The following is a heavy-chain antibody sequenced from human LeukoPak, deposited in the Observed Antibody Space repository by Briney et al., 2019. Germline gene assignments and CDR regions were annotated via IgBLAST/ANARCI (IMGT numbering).Heavy chain of an antibody. J-gene: IGHJ3*02. CDR2: ISSTSGYI. D-gene: IGHD4-17*01. CDR3: ARENGDYADAFDI. V-gene: IGHV3-21*01. Sequence: GGSLRLSCAASGFTFTNYRMTWLRQAPGKGLEWVSSISSTSGYIFYADSVQGRFTISRDNAKSSLYLQMNSLRAEDTAVYYCARENGDYADAFDIWGQGTMVTVSS. CDR1: GFTFTNYR.